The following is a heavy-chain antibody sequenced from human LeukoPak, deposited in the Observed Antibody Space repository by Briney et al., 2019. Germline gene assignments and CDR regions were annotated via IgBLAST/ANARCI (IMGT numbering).Heavy chain of an antibody. Sequence: SETLSLTCSVSGSSITSHFWSWIRPPPGKGLEWIGHIHYSGSTNYNPSLKSRVTISPDTSKNQLFLKLNSVTAADTAVYYCARLVWLGESPGSWFDSWGQGTLVTVSS. CDR1: GSSITSHF. J-gene: IGHJ5*01. V-gene: IGHV4-59*11. D-gene: IGHD3-10*01. CDR3: ARLVWLGESPGSWFDS. CDR2: IHYSGST.